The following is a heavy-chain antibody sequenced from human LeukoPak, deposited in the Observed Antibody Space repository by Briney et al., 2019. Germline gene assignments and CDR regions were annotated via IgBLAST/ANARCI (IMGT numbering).Heavy chain of an antibody. CDR3: ARIPLTTVTSY. J-gene: IGHJ4*02. Sequence: PGGSLRLSCAASGFTFSSYSMNWVRQAPGKGLGWVSYISSSSSTIYYADSVKGRFTISRDNAKNSLYLQMNSLRAEDTAVYYCARIPLTTVTSYWGQGTLVTVSS. CDR1: GFTFSSYS. CDR2: ISSSSSTI. D-gene: IGHD4-17*01. V-gene: IGHV3-48*01.